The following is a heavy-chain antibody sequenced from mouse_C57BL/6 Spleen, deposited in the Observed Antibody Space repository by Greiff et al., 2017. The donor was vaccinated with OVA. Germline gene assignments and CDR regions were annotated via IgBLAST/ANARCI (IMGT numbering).Heavy chain of an antibody. CDR1: GYAFSSYW. Sequence: VKLMESGAELVKPGASVKISCKASGYAFSSYWMNWVKQRPGKGLEWIGQIYPGDGDTNYNGKFKGKATLTADKSSSTAYMQRSSLTSEDSAVYFCARQPSGYAMDYWGQGTSVTVSS. V-gene: IGHV1-80*01. CDR2: IYPGDGDT. CDR3: ARQPSGYAMDY. J-gene: IGHJ4*01. D-gene: IGHD3-1*01.